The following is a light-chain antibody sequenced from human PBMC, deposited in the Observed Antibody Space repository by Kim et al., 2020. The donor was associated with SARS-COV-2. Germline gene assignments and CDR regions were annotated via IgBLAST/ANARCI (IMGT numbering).Light chain of an antibody. CDR3: QKCDSAPWT. Sequence: ASVGNRVTIPCRASQNISNYLAWFQLKPGKAPKLLIYAASALQPGVPSRFSGSGSGTDFTLTVTSLQPEDVATYYCQKCDSAPWTFGQGTKVDIK. CDR1: QNISNY. CDR2: AAS. V-gene: IGKV1-27*01. J-gene: IGKJ1*01.